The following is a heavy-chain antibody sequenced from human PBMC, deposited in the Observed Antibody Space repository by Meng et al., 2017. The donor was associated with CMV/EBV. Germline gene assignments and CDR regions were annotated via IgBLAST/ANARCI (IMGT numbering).Heavy chain of an antibody. CDR1: GFSLSTSGVG. J-gene: IGHJ2*01. V-gene: IGHV2-5*01. CDR3: PHIGVPADTLQSLWYFDL. Sequence: SGPTLVTPTQTLTLTCTFSGFSLSTSGVGVGWIRQPPGQALEWLALIYWNDDKRYSPSLKSRLTITKDTTKNQVVLTMTNMDPVNTATYYFPHIGVPADTLQSLWYFDLWGRGTLVTVSS. CDR2: IYWNDDK. D-gene: IGHD2-2*01.